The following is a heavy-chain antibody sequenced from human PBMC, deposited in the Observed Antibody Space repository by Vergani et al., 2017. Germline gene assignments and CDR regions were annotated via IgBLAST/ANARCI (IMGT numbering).Heavy chain of an antibody. V-gene: IGHV3-30-3*01. Sequence: QAQLVESGGGVVQPGSSLRLSCVVSGFALNRHAMYWVRQAPGKGLEWVVGISFDGTNEYYPDLVKGRFTISRDIAKNTLYLQMNSLRAEDTAVYYCARGDQLLGRFEAFDIWGQGTMVTVSS. CDR1: GFALNRHA. CDR3: ARGDQLLGRFEAFDI. D-gene: IGHD2-2*01. CDR2: ISFDGTNE. J-gene: IGHJ3*02.